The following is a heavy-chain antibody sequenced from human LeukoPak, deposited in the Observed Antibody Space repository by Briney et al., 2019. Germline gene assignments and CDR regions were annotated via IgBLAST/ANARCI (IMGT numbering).Heavy chain of an antibody. J-gene: IGHJ3*02. CDR3: ATGVRPRWEPPDAFDI. Sequence: GGSLRLSCAASGFTFSTYVMRWVRQAPGKGLEWVAFVRYEGSKKYYTNSVKGRLTISRDNSKNTLYLQMNSLRAEDTAVYYCATGVRPRWEPPDAFDIWGQGTMVTVSS. V-gene: IGHV3-30*02. CDR1: GFTFSTYV. CDR2: VRYEGSKK. D-gene: IGHD1-26*01.